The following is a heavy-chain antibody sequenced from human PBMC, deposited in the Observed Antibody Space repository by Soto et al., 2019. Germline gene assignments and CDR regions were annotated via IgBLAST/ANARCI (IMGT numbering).Heavy chain of an antibody. CDR3: ARDLGPNSGPDDDY. V-gene: IGHV1-69*01. D-gene: IGHD1-26*01. Sequence: QVQLVQSGAEVKKPGSSVKVSCKASGGTFSSYAISWVRQAPGQGLEWMGGIIPIFGTANYAQKFQGRVTITADESTSTAYRELSSLRSDDTAVYYFARDLGPNSGPDDDYWGQGTLVTVSS. CDR2: IIPIFGTA. J-gene: IGHJ4*02. CDR1: GGTFSSYA.